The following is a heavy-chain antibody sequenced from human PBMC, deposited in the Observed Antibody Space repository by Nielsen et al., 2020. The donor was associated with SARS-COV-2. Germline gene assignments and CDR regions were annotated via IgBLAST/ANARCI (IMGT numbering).Heavy chain of an antibody. J-gene: IGHJ5*02. CDR1: GGSISSYY. CDR2: IYYSGST. CDR3: ARDRELGGWFDP. V-gene: IGHV4-39*07. Sequence: SETLSLTCTVSGGSISSYYWGWIRQPPGKGLEWIGSIYYSGSTYYNPSLKSRVTISVDTSKNQFSLKLSSVTAADTAVYYCARDRELGGWFDPWGQGTLVTVSS. D-gene: IGHD7-27*01.